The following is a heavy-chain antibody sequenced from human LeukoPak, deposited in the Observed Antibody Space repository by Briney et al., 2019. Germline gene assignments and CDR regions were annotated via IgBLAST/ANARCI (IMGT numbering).Heavy chain of an antibody. Sequence: SETLSLTCTVSGGSISSYYWSWIRQPPGKGLEWIGYIYYSGSTNYNPSLKSRVTISVDTSKNQSSLKLSSVTAADTAVYYCARVRYYYDSSGYYTYFDYWGQGTLVTVSS. D-gene: IGHD3-22*01. J-gene: IGHJ4*02. V-gene: IGHV4-59*01. CDR2: IYYSGST. CDR1: GGSISSYY. CDR3: ARVRYYYDSSGYYTYFDY.